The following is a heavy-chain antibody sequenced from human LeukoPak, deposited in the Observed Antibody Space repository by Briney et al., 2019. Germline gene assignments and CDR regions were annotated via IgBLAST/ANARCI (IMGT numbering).Heavy chain of an antibody. CDR1: GGTSSSYA. D-gene: IGHD3-3*01. CDR3: ARPSIDFWSGYYTPFDY. CDR2: IIPIFGTA. J-gene: IGHJ4*02. Sequence: EASVKVSCKASGGTSSSYAIGWVRQAPGQGLEWMGGIIPIFGTANYAQKFQGRVTITADESTSTAYMELSSLRSEDTAVYYCARPSIDFWSGYYTPFDYWGQGTLVTVSS. V-gene: IGHV1-69*01.